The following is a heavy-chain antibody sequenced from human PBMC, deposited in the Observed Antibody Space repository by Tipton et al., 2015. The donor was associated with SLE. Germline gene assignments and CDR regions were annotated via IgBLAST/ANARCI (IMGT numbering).Heavy chain of an antibody. CDR2: ISSSGSTI. CDR1: GFTFSSYE. Sequence: QLVQSGGGLVQPGGSLRLSCAASGFTFSSYEMNWVRQAPGKGLEWVSYISSSGSTIYYADSVKGRFTIPRDNAKNSLYLQMNSLRAEDTAVYYCARSFYYYYYYMDVWGKGTTVTVSS. D-gene: IGHD3-16*02. V-gene: IGHV3-48*03. J-gene: IGHJ6*03. CDR3: ARSFYYYYYYMDV.